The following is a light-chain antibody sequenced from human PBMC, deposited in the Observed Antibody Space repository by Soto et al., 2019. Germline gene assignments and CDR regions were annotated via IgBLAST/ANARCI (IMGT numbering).Light chain of an antibody. CDR1: QDISDD. V-gene: IGKV1-6*01. J-gene: IGKJ1*01. CDR2: GAS. Sequence: AIQMTQSPSSLSASVGDRVTITCRASQDISDDVGWYQQTPGKAPKLLISGASRLQSGVPSRFSGSGSGAQFTLTITSLRPEDSAIYYCLQNHNSPRTFGQGTK. CDR3: LQNHNSPRT.